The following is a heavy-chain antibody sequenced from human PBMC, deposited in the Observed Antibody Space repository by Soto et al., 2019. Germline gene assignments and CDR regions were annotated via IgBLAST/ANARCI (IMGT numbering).Heavy chain of an antibody. V-gene: IGHV3-23*01. CDR2: ISGSGGST. D-gene: IGHD2-2*01. CDR1: GFTFSSYA. CDR3: ATGGFCSSAACLSTD. J-gene: IGHJ4*02. Sequence: GGSLRLSCAASGFTFSSYAMSWVRQSPGKGLEWVSAISGSGGSTKYEDSVKGRFTISRDNSKNTLHLQMNSLRDEDTAIYHCATGGFCSSAACLSTDWGQGTLVTVSS.